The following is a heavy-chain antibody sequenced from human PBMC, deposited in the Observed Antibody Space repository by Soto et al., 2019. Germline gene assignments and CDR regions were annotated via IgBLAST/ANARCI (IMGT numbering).Heavy chain of an antibody. V-gene: IGHV4-31*03. CDR2: IYYSGST. CDR1: GGSISSGGYY. Sequence: QVQLQESGPGLVKPSQTLSLTCTVSGGSISSGGYYWSWIRQHPGKGLEWIGYIYYSGSTYYNPSLKSRVTISRDTSKHHFSLKLSSVTAADTAVYYCARERSLLQYFDRLSYIDYWGQGTLVTVSS. CDR3: ARERSLLQYFDRLSYIDY. J-gene: IGHJ4*02. D-gene: IGHD3-9*01.